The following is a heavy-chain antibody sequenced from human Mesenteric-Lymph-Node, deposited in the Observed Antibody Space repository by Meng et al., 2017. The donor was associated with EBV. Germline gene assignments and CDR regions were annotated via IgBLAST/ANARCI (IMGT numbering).Heavy chain of an antibody. CDR2: IFYGGYT. Sequence: QGHLQEYGPGLVNPSETRSLTCTVSGASISIGGSYWNWIRQSPGKGLELIGYIFYGGYTYYNLSLKSRVTISVDVSKNQFSLKLTSVTAADTAVYYCARMEFTYSWYFDLWGRGTLVTASS. J-gene: IGHJ2*01. D-gene: IGHD1-1*01. CDR1: GASISIGGSY. CDR3: ARMEFTYSWYFDL. V-gene: IGHV4-30-4*01.